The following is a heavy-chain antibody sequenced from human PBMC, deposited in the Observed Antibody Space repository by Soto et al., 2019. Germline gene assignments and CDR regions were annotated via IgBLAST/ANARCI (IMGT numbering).Heavy chain of an antibody. V-gene: IGHV1-18*03. D-gene: IGHD2-15*01. J-gene: IGHJ4*02. CDR1: GYTFTKYG. Sequence: QVQLVQSGAEVKNPGASVKVSCKASGYTFTKYGIGWVRQAPGQGLEWMGWISAYNGNTNYAQKLQGRVTMTTDTSTRMVVWYLRSRRASVMAVYYCAIGVAVGVRKYDYMGEVTLVTCSS. CDR2: ISAYNGNT. CDR3: AIGVAVGVRKYDY.